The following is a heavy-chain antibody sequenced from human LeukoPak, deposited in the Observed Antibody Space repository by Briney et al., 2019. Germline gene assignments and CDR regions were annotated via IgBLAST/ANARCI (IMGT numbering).Heavy chain of an antibody. V-gene: IGHV4-30-4*08. D-gene: IGHD3-22*01. CDR2: IYYSGST. CDR3: ARETYYYDSSGYYFYYFDY. CDR1: GGSISSSSYY. J-gene: IGHJ4*02. Sequence: SETLSLTCTVSGGSISSSSYYWGWIRQPPGKGLEWIGYIYYSGSTYYNPSLKSRVTISVDTSKNQFSLKLSSVTAADTAVYYCARETYYYDSSGYYFYYFDYWGQGTLVTVSS.